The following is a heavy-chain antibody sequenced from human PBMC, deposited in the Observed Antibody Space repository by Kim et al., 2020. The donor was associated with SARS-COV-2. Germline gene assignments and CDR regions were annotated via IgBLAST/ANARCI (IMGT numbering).Heavy chain of an antibody. CDR2: INHSGST. CDR3: ARVRGYSAGY. CDR1: GGSFSGYY. D-gene: IGHD5-18*01. J-gene: IGHJ4*02. Sequence: SETLSLTCAVYGGSFSGYYWSWIRQPPGKGLEWIGEINHSGSTNYNPSLKSRVTISVDTSKNQFSLKLSSVTAADTAVYYCARVRGYSAGYWGQGTLVTV. V-gene: IGHV4-34*01.